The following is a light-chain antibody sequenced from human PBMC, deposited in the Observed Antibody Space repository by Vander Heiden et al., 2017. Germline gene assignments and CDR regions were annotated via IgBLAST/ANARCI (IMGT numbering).Light chain of an antibody. CDR1: SSDVGGYSF. Sequence: QSALTQPASESGSPGQSIPISCTGSSSDVGGYSFVSWYQQHPGNPPRLLIYDVSDRPSGVSDRFSGSKLGNTASLTISGLQSDDEATYYCSSFTTTSALVLFGGGTKLTV. CDR3: SSFTTTSALVL. V-gene: IGLV2-14*03. J-gene: IGLJ2*01. CDR2: DVS.